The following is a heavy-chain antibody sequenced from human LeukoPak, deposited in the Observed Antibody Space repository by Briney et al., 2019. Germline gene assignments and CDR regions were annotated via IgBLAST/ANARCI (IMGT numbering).Heavy chain of an antibody. J-gene: IGHJ4*02. CDR1: GGPISSSSYY. D-gene: IGHD6-19*01. V-gene: IGHV4-39*07. CDR3: ARDPIAVAGTGFDY. Sequence: PWETLSLTCSVSGGPISSSSYYWGPIPKPPGKGLEWIGRIYYSGSTYYNPSLKSRVAISVDTSKNQFSLKLSSVTAADTAVYYCARDPIAVAGTGFDYWGQGTLVTVSS. CDR2: IYYSGST.